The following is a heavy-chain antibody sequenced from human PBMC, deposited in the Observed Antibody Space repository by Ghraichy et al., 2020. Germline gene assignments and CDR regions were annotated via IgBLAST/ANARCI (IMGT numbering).Heavy chain of an antibody. CDR2: IYYSGST. J-gene: IGHJ4*02. V-gene: IGHV4-39*01. CDR3: ARPRGVTTFLDY. D-gene: IGHD4-11*01. CDR1: GGSISSSSYY. Sequence: SETLSLTCTVSGGSISSSSYYWGWIRQPPGKGLEWIGSIYYSGSTYYNPSLKSRVTISVDTSKNQFSLKLSSVTAADTAVYYCARPRGVTTFLDYWGQGTLVTVSS.